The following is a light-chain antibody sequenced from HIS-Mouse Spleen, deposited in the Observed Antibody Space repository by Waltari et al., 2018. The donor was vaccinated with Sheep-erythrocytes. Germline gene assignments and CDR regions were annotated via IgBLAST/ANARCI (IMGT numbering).Light chain of an antibody. CDR1: SSHVGGPYY. J-gene: IGLJ1*01. V-gene: IGLV2-14*03. CDR2: DVS. Sequence: QSALTQPASVSASPGPSTTIPCTGTSSHVGGPYYSSWYQQHPGKAPKLLIYDVSNRPSGVSNRFSGSKSGNTASLTISGLQAEDEADYYCSSYTSSSSYVFGTGTKVTVL. CDR3: SSYTSSSSYV.